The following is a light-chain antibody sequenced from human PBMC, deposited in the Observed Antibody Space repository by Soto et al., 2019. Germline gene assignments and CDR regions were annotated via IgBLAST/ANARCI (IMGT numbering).Light chain of an antibody. V-gene: IGLV1-44*01. CDR1: SSSIERNT. CDR3: ATWDDSLNLLYV. J-gene: IGLJ1*01. Sequence: QSVLTRPPSASGAPGQTVTISCSGDSSSIERNTVSWYQQLPGMAPKLLIYLNSRRPSGVPDRFSGSKSGNSDSLAISGLQSEDEDEYYCATWDDSLNLLYVFGTGTKVTVL. CDR2: LNS.